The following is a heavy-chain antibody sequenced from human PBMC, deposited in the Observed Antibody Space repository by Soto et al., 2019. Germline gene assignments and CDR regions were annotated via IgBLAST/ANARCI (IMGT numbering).Heavy chain of an antibody. CDR3: ARDLPAVVGGLDV. J-gene: IGHJ6*02. V-gene: IGHV3-48*03. CDR2: ISRGPTTI. CDR1: GFTFSSYG. D-gene: IGHD2-15*01. Sequence: EVQLVESGGGLVQPGGSLRLSCAVSGFTFSSYGMNWVRQAPGKGLEWVSSISRGPTTIYYADSVKGRFTISRDNAKNSLSLQMNSLRAEDTAVYYCARDLPAVVGGLDVWGQGTTVTVSS.